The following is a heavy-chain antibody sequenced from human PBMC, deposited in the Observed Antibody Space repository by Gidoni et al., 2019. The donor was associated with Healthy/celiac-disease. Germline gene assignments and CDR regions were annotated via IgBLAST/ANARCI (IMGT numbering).Heavy chain of an antibody. D-gene: IGHD3-3*01. CDR2: ISGSGGST. CDR1: AFTFSSYA. CDR3: AKPLITIFAYYMDV. V-gene: IGHV3-23*01. Sequence: VQLLESGGGLVQPGGSLRLSFAPPAFTFSSYAMSWVRQAPGKGLEWVSAISGSGGSTYYADSVKGRFTISRDNSKNTLYLQMNSLRAEDTAVYYCAKPLITIFAYYMDVWGKGTTVTVSS. J-gene: IGHJ6*03.